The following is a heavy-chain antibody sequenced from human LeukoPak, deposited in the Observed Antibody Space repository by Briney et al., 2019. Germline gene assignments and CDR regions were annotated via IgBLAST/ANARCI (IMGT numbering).Heavy chain of an antibody. CDR3: ARTPIYYFDNSGYYN. J-gene: IGHJ4*02. V-gene: IGHV4-61*02. CDR2: IYTSGST. Sequence: SETLSLTCTVSGGSISSSSYYWGWIRQPAGKGLEWIGRIYTSGSTNYNPSLKSRVTMSEDTSKKQFSLKLTSVTAADTAVYYCARTPIYYFDNSGYYNWGQGTLVTVSS. D-gene: IGHD3-22*01. CDR1: GGSISSSSYY.